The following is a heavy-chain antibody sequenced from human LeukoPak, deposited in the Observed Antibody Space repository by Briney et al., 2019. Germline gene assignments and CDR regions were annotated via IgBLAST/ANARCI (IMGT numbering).Heavy chain of an antibody. CDR3: ARERAGYSDYDLNWFDP. CDR2: ISSSSSYI. CDR1: GFTFSSYS. Sequence: GGSLRLSCAASGFTFSSYSMNWVRQAPGKGLEWVSSISSSSSYIYYADSVKGRFTISRDNAKNSLYLQMNSLRAEDTAVYYCARERAGYSDYDLNWFDPWGQGTLVTVSS. V-gene: IGHV3-21*01. J-gene: IGHJ5*02. D-gene: IGHD4-11*01.